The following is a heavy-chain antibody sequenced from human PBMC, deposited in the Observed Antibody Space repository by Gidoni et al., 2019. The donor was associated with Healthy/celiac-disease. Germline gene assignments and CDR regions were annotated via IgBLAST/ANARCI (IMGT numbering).Heavy chain of an antibody. Sequence: EVQLLESGGGLVQPGGSLRLSCAASVFTFISYAMSWVRQAPGKGMEWVSAISGSGGSTYYADSVKGRFTISRDNSKNTLYLQMNSLRAEDTAVYYCAKDQWGYSSGCPKGMDVWGQGTTVTVSS. J-gene: IGHJ6*02. CDR2: ISGSGGST. CDR3: AKDQWGYSSGCPKGMDV. V-gene: IGHV3-23*01. D-gene: IGHD6-19*01. CDR1: VFTFISYA.